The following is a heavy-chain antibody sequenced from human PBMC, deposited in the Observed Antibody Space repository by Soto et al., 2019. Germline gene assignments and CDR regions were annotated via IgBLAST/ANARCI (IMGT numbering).Heavy chain of an antibody. V-gene: IGHV4-39*01. D-gene: IGHD5-18*01. Sequence: QLQLQESGPGLVKPSETLSLTCTVSGGSISSRSYYWGWIRQPPGKGLEWIGSIYYSGSTYYNPSLKSRVTISVDTSKNQFSLKLSSVTAADTAVYYCARQIQLPYFDYWGQGTLVTVSS. CDR3: ARQIQLPYFDY. CDR1: GGSISSRSYY. CDR2: IYYSGST. J-gene: IGHJ4*02.